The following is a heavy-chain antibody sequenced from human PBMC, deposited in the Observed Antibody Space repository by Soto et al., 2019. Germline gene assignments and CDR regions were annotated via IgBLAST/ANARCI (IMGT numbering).Heavy chain of an antibody. CDR2: IYHSGRT. V-gene: IGHV4-30-2*01. CDR1: NGSISTHDYS. CDR3: ARDMTIFGVAPGGGMDV. D-gene: IGHD3-3*01. J-gene: IGHJ6*02. Sequence: LSLTCTVSNGSISTHDYSWTWIRQPPGRGLEWIGSIYHSGRTYYMPSLRSRLTMSLDKAKNQFSLNLSSMTAADTAVYFCARDMTIFGVAPGGGMDVWGQGTTVTVSS.